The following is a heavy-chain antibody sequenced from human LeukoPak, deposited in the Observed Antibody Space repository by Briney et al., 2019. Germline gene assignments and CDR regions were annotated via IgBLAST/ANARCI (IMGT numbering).Heavy chain of an antibody. CDR3: ARDGGYYNDSSGYSFDS. V-gene: IGHV3-21*01. J-gene: IGHJ4*02. CDR1: GFTFSTYN. D-gene: IGHD3-22*01. Sequence: PGGSLRLSCAASGFTFSTYNMNWVRQAPGKGLEWVSSISSSSSYIYYADSVKGRFTIPRDNAKNSLYLQMISLRAEDTALYYCARDGGYYNDSSGYSFDSWGQGTLVTVSS. CDR2: ISSSSSYI.